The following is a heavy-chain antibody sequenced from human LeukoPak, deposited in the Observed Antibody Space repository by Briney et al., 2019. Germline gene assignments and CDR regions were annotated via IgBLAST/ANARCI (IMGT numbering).Heavy chain of an antibody. CDR1: GFTFSSYG. J-gene: IGHJ4*02. V-gene: IGHV3-30*18. D-gene: IGHD6-19*01. Sequence: PGRSLRLSCAASGFTFSSYGMHWVRQAPGKGLEWVAVMSYDGSNKYYADSVKGRFTISRDNSKNTLYLQMNSLRAEDTAVYYCAKDSSGWYGCFDYWGQGILVTVSS. CDR2: MSYDGSNK. CDR3: AKDSSGWYGCFDY.